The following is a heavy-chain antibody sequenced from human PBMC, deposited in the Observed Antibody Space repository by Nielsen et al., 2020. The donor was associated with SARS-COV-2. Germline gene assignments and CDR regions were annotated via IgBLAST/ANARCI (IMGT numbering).Heavy chain of an antibody. D-gene: IGHD5-18*01. CDR2: MNPNSGNT. Sequence: RQAPGQGLEWMGWMNPNSGNTGYAQKFQGRVTMTRNTSISTAYMELSSLRSEDTAVYYCARGKLTATVFNYYYGMDVWGQGTTVTVSS. J-gene: IGHJ6*02. V-gene: IGHV1-8*01. CDR3: ARGKLTATVFNYYYGMDV.